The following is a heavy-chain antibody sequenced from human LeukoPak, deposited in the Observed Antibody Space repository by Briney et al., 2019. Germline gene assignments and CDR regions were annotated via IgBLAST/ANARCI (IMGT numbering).Heavy chain of an antibody. D-gene: IGHD6-19*01. CDR2: IPYDGSNK. V-gene: IGHV3-30*03. J-gene: IGHJ3*02. CDR3: ASSSSGWYGAFDI. Sequence: GGSLRLSCAASGFTFSSYGMHWVRQAPGKGLEWVAVIPYDGSNKYYADSVKGRFTISRDNSKNTLYLQMNSLRAEDTAVYYCASSSSGWYGAFDIWGQGTMVTVSS. CDR1: GFTFSSYG.